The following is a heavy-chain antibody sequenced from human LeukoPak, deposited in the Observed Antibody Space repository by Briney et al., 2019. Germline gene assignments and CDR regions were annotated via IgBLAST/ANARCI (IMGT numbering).Heavy chain of an antibody. J-gene: IGHJ2*01. Sequence: ASVKVSCKASGYTLTNYNISWVRQAPGQGLEWMGWINPNSGGTNYAQKFQGRVTMTRDTSISTAYMELSRLRSDDTAVYYCARDRSLGYWYFDLWGRGTLVTVSS. D-gene: IGHD3-16*01. CDR2: INPNSGGT. CDR3: ARDRSLGYWYFDL. CDR1: GYTLTNYN. V-gene: IGHV1-2*02.